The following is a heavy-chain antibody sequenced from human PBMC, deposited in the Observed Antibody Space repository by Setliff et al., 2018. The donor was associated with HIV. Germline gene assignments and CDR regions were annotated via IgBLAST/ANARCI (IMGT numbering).Heavy chain of an antibody. Sequence: GESLKISCAASGSTFSNYWMSWVRQAPGKGPEWVANIKQDGSEKYYVESVKGRFTISRDIAKNSLYLQMNSLRVEDTAVYYCVRTGLGLREVLSPGVWGTGTTVTVSS. CDR3: VRTGLGLREVLSPGV. CDR1: GSTFSNYW. CDR2: IKQDGSEK. J-gene: IGHJ6*04. D-gene: IGHD3-10*01. V-gene: IGHV3-7*03.